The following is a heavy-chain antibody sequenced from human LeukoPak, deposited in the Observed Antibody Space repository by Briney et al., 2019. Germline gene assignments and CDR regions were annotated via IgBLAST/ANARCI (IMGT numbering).Heavy chain of an antibody. Sequence: GGSLRLSCAASGFTFSSYSMNWVRQVPGKGLEWVSSISSSSSYIYYADSVKGRFTISRDNAKNSLYLQMNSLRAEDTAVYYCARIAADRGYYYYYGMDVWGQGTTVTVSS. V-gene: IGHV3-21*01. CDR2: ISSSSSYI. J-gene: IGHJ6*02. CDR3: ARIAADRGYYYYYGMDV. D-gene: IGHD6-25*01. CDR1: GFTFSSYS.